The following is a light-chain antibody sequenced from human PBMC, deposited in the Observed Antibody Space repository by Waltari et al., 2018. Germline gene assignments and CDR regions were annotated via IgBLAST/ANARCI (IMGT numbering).Light chain of an antibody. J-gene: IGLJ2*01. V-gene: IGLV2-14*03. CDR2: DVN. CDR3: SSYTTSTTLLVV. Sequence: QSALTQPASVSGSPGQSITISCTGTTSDIGTYNYVSWYQQHPGKAPKLMLFDVNNRPSGVSGRFSGSKSGNTDSLTISGLQAEDEADYYCSSYTTSTTLLVVFGGGTKLTVL. CDR1: TSDIGTYNY.